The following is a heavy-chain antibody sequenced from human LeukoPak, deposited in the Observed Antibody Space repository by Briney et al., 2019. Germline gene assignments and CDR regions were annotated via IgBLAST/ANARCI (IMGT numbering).Heavy chain of an antibody. Sequence: GGSLRLSCAASGFTFSTYAIHWVRQAPGKGLEWVAVISSDGSNEYYADSVKGRFTISRDNSENTVFLQMNSLRAEDTAVFYCARSITVVRGVITDAFDIWGQGTMVTVSS. D-gene: IGHD3-10*01. J-gene: IGHJ3*02. CDR1: GFTFSTYA. CDR2: ISSDGSNE. CDR3: ARSITVVRGVITDAFDI. V-gene: IGHV3-30-3*01.